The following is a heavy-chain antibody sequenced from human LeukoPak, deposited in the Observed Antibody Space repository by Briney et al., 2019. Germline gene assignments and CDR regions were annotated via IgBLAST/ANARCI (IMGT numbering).Heavy chain of an antibody. CDR2: SSGSGGST. Sequence: GGSLRLSCAASGFTFSSYAMSWVRQAPGKGPEWVLASSGSGGSTYYADSVKGRFTISRDNSKNTLNLQMNSLRAEDTAVYYCAKHRRSWDTSIDQWGQGARVIVSS. V-gene: IGHV3-23*01. D-gene: IGHD1-26*01. J-gene: IGHJ4*02. CDR1: GFTFSSYA. CDR3: AKHRRSWDTSIDQ.